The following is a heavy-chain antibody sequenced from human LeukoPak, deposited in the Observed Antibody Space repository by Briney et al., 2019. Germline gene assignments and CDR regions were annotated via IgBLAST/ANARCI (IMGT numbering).Heavy chain of an antibody. CDR1: GXTFSSYA. V-gene: IGHV3-64D*09. D-gene: IGHD6-19*01. J-gene: IGHJ3*02. CDR2: ISSNGGST. CDR3: VKTLISVAGTGAFDI. Sequence: GGSLRLSCSASGXTFSSYAVHWVRQAPGKGLEYVSVISSNGGSTYYADSVKGRFTISRDNSKNTLYLQMSSLRAEDTAVYYCVKTLISVAGTGAFDIWGQGTMVTVSS.